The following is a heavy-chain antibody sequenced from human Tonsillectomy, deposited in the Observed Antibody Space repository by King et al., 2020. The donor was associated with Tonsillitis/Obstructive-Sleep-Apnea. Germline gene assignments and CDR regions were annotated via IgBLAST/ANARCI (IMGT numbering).Heavy chain of an antibody. CDR3: AREIGYYDTSDGAFDL. J-gene: IGHJ3*01. D-gene: IGHD3-22*01. CDR2: TRDKTNSYTT. V-gene: IGHV3-72*01. CDR1: GFIFSDHY. Sequence: VQLVESGGGLVQPGGSLRLSCVVSGFIFSDHYMDWVRQTPGKGLEWVGRTRDKTNSYTTEYAASVKGRFTISRNESKNSLYLQMNSLKTEDTAVYYCAREIGYYDTSDGAFDLWGQGTMVTVSS.